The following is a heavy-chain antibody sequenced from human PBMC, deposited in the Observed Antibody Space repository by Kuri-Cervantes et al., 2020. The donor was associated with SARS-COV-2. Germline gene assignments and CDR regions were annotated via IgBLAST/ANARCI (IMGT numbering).Heavy chain of an antibody. Sequence: GESLKISCAASGFTFSSYGMHWVRQAPGKGLEWVSCISGSGDNTYYADSVKGRFTISRDNSKNTLYLQMNSLGAEDTAMYYCANLGWGAAPPEYWGQGTLVTVSS. CDR1: GFTFSSYG. V-gene: IGHV3-23*01. CDR3: ANLGWGAAPPEY. D-gene: IGHD6-6*01. CDR2: ISGSGDNT. J-gene: IGHJ4*02.